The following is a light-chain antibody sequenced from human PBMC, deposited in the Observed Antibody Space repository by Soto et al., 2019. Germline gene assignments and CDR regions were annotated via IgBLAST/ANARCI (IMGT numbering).Light chain of an antibody. CDR2: ESR. CDR3: CSYAGSSTYV. J-gene: IGLJ1*01. V-gene: IGLV2-23*01. CDR1: SSDVGSYNL. Sequence: QSALTQPASVSGSPGQSITISCTGTSSDVGSYNLVSWYQQYPGKAPKLMIYESRKRPSGVSSRFSASKSGNTASLTISGLQAEDEDDYYCCSYAGSSTYVFGTGTKLTVL.